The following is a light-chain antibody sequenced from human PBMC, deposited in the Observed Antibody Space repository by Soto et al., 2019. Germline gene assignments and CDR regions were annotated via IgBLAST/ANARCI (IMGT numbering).Light chain of an antibody. J-gene: IGKJ1*01. CDR3: QQYGSSGT. CDR1: QTVSSNY. Sequence: VFLTPSPPTLSVSPGERATLSCRASQTVSSNYVAWYQQKPGQTPRLLIYGASSRATDIPDRLSGSGSGTDFTLTISRLEPEDFAVYYCQQYGSSGTFGQGTKVDIK. CDR2: GAS. V-gene: IGKV3-20*01.